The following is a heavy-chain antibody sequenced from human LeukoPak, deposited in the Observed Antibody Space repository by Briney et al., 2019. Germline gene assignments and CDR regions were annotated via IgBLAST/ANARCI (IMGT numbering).Heavy chain of an antibody. CDR1: GFALDDYA. Sequence: GGCLRLSCAASGFALDDYAMHWVRQAPGKGLEWVSGISWNSGSIGYADSVKGRFTISRDNAKNSLYLQMNSLRAEDTALYYCAKDMGYDILKDWFDPWGQGTLVTVSS. J-gene: IGHJ5*02. CDR2: ISWNSGSI. V-gene: IGHV3-9*01. CDR3: AKDMGYDILKDWFDP. D-gene: IGHD3-9*01.